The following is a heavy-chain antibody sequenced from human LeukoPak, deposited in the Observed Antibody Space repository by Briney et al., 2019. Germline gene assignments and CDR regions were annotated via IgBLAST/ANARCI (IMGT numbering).Heavy chain of an antibody. J-gene: IGHJ4*02. V-gene: IGHV3-74*01. CDR2: VNSDGSST. D-gene: IGHD1-26*01. Sequence: GCSVRLSCPDSGFTFSSYWMHWVGQAPAKGVVWVSRVNSDGSSTTYADSVNGRFTISRDNSKNTLYLQMNSLRAEDTVVYYCAKGPFLGASDFWGQGTRAIVSS. CDR3: AKGPFLGASDF. CDR1: GFTFSSYW.